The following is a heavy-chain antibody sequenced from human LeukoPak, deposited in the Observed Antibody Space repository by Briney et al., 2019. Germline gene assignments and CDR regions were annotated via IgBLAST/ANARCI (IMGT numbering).Heavy chain of an antibody. V-gene: IGHV4-39*01. D-gene: IGHD2-15*01. CDR3: ARHMYSVGSCYYFDY. Sequence: TSETLSLTCTVSGGSISSSSYYWGWIRQPPGKVLEWIASIYYSGSTYYNPSLKSRVTISVDTSKNQFSLKLSSVTAADTAVYYCARHMYSVGSCYYFDYWGQGTLVTVSS. CDR2: IYYSGST. CDR1: GGSISSSSYY. J-gene: IGHJ4*02.